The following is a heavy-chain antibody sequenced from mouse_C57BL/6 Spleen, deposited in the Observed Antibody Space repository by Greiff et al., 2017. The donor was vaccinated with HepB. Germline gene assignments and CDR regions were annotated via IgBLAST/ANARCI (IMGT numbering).Heavy chain of an antibody. D-gene: IGHD1-1*01. J-gene: IGHJ3*01. V-gene: IGHV1-50*01. CDR1: GYTFTSYW. CDR2: IDPSDSYT. Sequence: VQLQQPGAELVKPGASVKLSCKASGYTFTSYWMQWVKQRPGQGLEWIGEIDPSDSYTNYNQKFKGNATLTVDTSSSTAYMQLSSLTSEDSAVYYCARGGYYYGSRAYWGQGTLVTVSA. CDR3: ARGGYYYGSRAY.